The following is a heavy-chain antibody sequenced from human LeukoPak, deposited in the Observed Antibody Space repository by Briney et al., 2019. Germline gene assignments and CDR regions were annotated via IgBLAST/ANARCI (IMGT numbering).Heavy chain of an antibody. CDR2: IYYSGTT. CDR3: ARGTIFGVATNWFDP. Sequence: SETLSLTCTVSGGSISSYYWSWLRQPPGKGLEWIGYIYYSGTTNYTPSLKSRLTISVDTSKNQFSLRLSSVTAADTAVYYCARGTIFGVATNWFDPWGQGTLVTVSS. D-gene: IGHD3-3*01. V-gene: IGHV4-59*01. CDR1: GGSISSYY. J-gene: IGHJ5*02.